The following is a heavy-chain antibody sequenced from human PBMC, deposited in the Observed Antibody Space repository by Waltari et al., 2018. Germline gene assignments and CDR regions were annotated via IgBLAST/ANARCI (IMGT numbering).Heavy chain of an antibody. CDR3: ARHKGASFDS. J-gene: IGHJ4*02. CDR2: IFFLGNT. V-gene: IGHV4-59*08. Sequence: QVQVLESGPGLVKPSETLSLTCSVSGESLRNFYWSWIRQTPEKGLEWIGYIFFLGNTTSNPSFGGRVTISLVSSKSQISLKLTSVTAADTAIYYCARHKGASFDSWGPGALVAVSS. CDR1: GESLRNFY.